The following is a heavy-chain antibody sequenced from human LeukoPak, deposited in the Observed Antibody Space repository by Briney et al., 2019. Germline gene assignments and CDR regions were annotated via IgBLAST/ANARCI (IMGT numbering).Heavy chain of an antibody. CDR3: ARSAVTTYEPGY. D-gene: IGHD4-17*01. CDR2: ISSSSSYI. CDR1: GFTFSSYS. Sequence: PGGSLRLSCAASGFTFSSYSMNWVRQAPGKGLEWVSSISSSSSYIYYADSVKGRFTISRDNAKNSLYLQMNSLRAEDTAVYYCARSAVTTYEPGYWGQGTLVTVSS. J-gene: IGHJ4*02. V-gene: IGHV3-21*01.